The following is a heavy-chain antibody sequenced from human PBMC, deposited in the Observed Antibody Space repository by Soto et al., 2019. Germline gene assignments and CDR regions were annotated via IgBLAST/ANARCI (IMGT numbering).Heavy chain of an antibody. CDR3: ARDYGEYYDFWSGYYTIDY. D-gene: IGHD3-3*01. CDR2: ISSSSSYI. J-gene: IGHJ4*02. V-gene: IGHV3-21*01. CDR1: GFTFSSYS. Sequence: GSLRLSCAASGFTFSSYSMNWVRQAPGKGLEWVSSISSSSSYIYYADSVKGRFTISRDNAKNSLYLQMNSLRAEDTAVYYCARDYGEYYDFWSGYYTIDYWGQGTLVTVSS.